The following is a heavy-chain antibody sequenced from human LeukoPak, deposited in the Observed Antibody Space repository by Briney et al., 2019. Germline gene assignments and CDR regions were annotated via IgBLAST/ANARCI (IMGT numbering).Heavy chain of an antibody. CDR2: IYYSGST. Sequence: SQTLSLTCTVSGGSISSGSYYWSWIRQPPGKGLEWIGYIYYSGSTNYNPSLKSRVTISVDTSKNQFSLKLSSVTAADTAVYYCARDRIGGWFDPWGQGTLVTVSS. J-gene: IGHJ5*02. CDR1: GGSISSGSYY. CDR3: ARDRIGGWFDP. D-gene: IGHD2/OR15-2a*01. V-gene: IGHV4-61*01.